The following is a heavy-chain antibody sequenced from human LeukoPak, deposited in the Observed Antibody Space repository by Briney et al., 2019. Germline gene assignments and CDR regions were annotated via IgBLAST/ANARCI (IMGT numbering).Heavy chain of an antibody. V-gene: IGHV4-59*11. Sequence: SETLSLTCPVSGGSLSSHYWTWIRQPPGGGLEWIGYIYHSGNTYDNPSLKSRVTISLDTSKNQFSLKLSSVTAADTAVYHCARALTYSSSSVSAFDIWGQGTMVTVSS. J-gene: IGHJ3*02. D-gene: IGHD6-13*01. CDR1: GGSLSSHY. CDR3: ARALTYSSSSVSAFDI. CDR2: IYHSGNT.